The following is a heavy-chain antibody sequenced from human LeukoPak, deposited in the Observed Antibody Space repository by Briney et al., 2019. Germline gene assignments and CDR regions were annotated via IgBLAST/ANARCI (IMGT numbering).Heavy chain of an antibody. CDR3: AKEAGNGWSYFDY. CDR2: ISSIGGST. CDR1: GFTFSSYA. D-gene: IGHD6-19*01. J-gene: IGHJ4*02. V-gene: IGHV3-23*01. Sequence: GGSLGLSCAASGFTFSSYAMSWVRQAPGKGLEWVSGISSIGGSTFYADSVKGRFTISRDNSKKTVFLQMIGLRAEDTAVYHCAKEAGNGWSYFDYWGQGTLVTVSS.